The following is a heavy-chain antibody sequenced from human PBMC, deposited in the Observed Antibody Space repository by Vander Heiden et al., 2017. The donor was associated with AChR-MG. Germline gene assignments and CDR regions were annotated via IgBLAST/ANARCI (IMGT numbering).Heavy chain of an antibody. CDR2: INHSGST. CDR1: GGSFSGSY. V-gene: IGHV4-34*01. J-gene: IGHJ6*02. Sequence: QVQLQQWGAGLLKPSETLSLTCAVYGGSFSGSYGGWIRQPPGKGLEWIGEINHSGSTNYNPSLKRRVTISVDTSKNQFSLKLSSVTAADTAVYYCARADRYSSSWYYYYYGMDVWGQGTTVTVSS. D-gene: IGHD6-13*01. CDR3: ARADRYSSSWYYYYYGMDV.